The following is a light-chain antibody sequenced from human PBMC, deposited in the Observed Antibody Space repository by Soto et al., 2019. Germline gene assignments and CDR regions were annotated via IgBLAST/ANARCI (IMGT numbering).Light chain of an antibody. J-gene: IGKJ5*01. Sequence: DIQMTQSQSSLSASIGDSVIITCRASQDIGTYLNWYQHKPGKAPKHLIYAASSLQTGVPSRFTGSGSGTEFTLTIDSLQPEDFATYYCQQSYTTPRITFGQGTRLEIK. V-gene: IGKV1-39*01. CDR3: QQSYTTPRIT. CDR1: QDIGTY. CDR2: AAS.